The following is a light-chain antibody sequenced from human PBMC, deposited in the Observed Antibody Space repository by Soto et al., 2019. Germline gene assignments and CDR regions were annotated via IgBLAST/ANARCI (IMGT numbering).Light chain of an antibody. Sequence: ENGLTQSPGTLSLSTGERATLSCRTSQSVSSSYLAWYQQKPGQAPRLLIYGASSRATGIPDRFSGSGSGTDFTLTISRLEPEDFAVYYCQQYGSSPVTFGQGTLLEI. CDR1: QSVSSSY. J-gene: IGKJ5*01. CDR2: GAS. CDR3: QQYGSSPVT. V-gene: IGKV3-20*01.